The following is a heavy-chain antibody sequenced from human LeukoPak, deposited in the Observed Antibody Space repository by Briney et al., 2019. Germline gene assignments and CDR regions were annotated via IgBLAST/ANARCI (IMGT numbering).Heavy chain of an antibody. V-gene: IGHV3-23*01. CDR3: AKDGFDYYDSSGYYYFDY. CDR2: ISTRGGGI. CDR1: GFMFSNHA. Sequence: GGSLILSCAGSGFMFSNHAMSWVRQAPGKGLEWVPGISTRGGGIYYADSVKGRFTISRDNSKNTLYLQMKSLRAEDTAVYYCAKDGFDYYDSSGYYYFDYWGQGTLVTVSS. D-gene: IGHD3-22*01. J-gene: IGHJ4*02.